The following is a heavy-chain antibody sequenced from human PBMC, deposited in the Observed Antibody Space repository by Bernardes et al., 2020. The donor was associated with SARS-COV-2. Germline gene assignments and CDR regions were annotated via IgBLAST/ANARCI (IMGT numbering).Heavy chain of an antibody. Sequence: SVKVSCKASGFTFTSSAVQWVRQARGQRLEWIGWIVVGSGNTNYAQKFQERVTITRDMSTSTAYMELSSLRSEDTAVYYCAADISRGDWNYFFSYYYYGMDVWGQGTTVTVSS. CDR3: AADISRGDWNYFFSYYYYGMDV. V-gene: IGHV1-58*01. CDR1: GFTFTSSA. J-gene: IGHJ6*02. D-gene: IGHD1-7*01. CDR2: IVVGSGNT.